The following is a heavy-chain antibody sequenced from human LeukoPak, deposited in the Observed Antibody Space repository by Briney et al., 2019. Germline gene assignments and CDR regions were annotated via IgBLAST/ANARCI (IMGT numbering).Heavy chain of an antibody. Sequence: PGGPLNLSCAASGFTFIGYARNGFRKPPGKGLEWVSYISSSSSTIYYADSVKGRFTISRDNAKNSLYLQMNSLRDEDTAVYYCARDPPGIAVAGNDYWGQGTLVTVSS. CDR3: ARDPPGIAVAGNDY. CDR1: GFTFIGYA. CDR2: ISSSSSTI. J-gene: IGHJ4*02. D-gene: IGHD6-19*01. V-gene: IGHV3-48*02.